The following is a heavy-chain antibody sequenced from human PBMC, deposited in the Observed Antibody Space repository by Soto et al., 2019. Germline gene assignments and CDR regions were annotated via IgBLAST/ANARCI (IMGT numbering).Heavy chain of an antibody. CDR2: IKEDGSEK. CDR3: SRDVVVGAKALNY. J-gene: IGHJ4*02. CDR1: VFTFSNYW. Sequence: PWWSLRLSCSASVFTFSNYWMTWVRQAPGKGLEWVANIKEDGSEKHYVDSVKGRFTISRDNAKNSLYLQMNSLRVEDTAVYFCSRDVVVGAKALNYWGQGALVTVS. D-gene: IGHD2-15*01. V-gene: IGHV3-7*01.